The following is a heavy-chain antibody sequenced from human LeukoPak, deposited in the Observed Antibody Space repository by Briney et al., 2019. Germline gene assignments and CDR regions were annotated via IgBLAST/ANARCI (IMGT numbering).Heavy chain of an antibody. V-gene: IGHV3-30*19. D-gene: IGHD5-24*01. CDR1: GFTISSYG. CDR3: ARGAARMVEMGTMISFEY. Sequence: GGSLRLSCAASGFTISSYGIHWVRQAPGKGLEWVAVISYDGSNKKYADSVKGRFTISRVNSQKTLYLQMNSLRAEDAAVYYCARGAARMVEMGTMISFEYWGQGTLVTVSS. J-gene: IGHJ4*02. CDR2: ISYDGSNK.